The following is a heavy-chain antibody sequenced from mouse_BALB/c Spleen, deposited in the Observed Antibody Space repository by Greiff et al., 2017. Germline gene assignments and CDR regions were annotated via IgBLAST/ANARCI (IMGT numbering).Heavy chain of an antibody. CDR1: GYTFTSYW. CDR2: IYPGNVNT. CDR3: ARSYGGYYFDY. Sequence: QVQLQQPGAELVKPGASVKMSCKASGYTFTSYWMHWVKQRPGQGLEWIGWIYPGNVNTKYNEKFKGKATLTADKSSSTAYMQLSSLTSEDSAVYFCARSYGGYYFDYWGQGTTLTVSS. D-gene: IGHD1-1*02. V-gene: IGHV1S56*01. J-gene: IGHJ2*01.